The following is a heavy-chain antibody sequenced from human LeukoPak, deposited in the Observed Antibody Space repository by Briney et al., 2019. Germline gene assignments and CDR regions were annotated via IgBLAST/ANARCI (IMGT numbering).Heavy chain of an antibody. CDR1: GGSISSYY. J-gene: IGHJ3*02. CDR2: IYTSGST. V-gene: IGHV4-4*07. Sequence: PSETLSLTCTVSGGSISSYYWSWIRQPAGKGLEWIGRIYTSGSTNYNPSLKIRVTMSVDTSKNQFSLKLSSVTAADTAVYYCAREAGIVVVPAAMGSNAFDIWGQGTMVTVSS. CDR3: AREAGIVVVPAAMGSNAFDI. D-gene: IGHD2-2*01.